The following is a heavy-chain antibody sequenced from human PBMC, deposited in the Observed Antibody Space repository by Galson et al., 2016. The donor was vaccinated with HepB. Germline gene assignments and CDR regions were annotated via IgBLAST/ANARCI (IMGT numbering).Heavy chain of an antibody. Sequence: SLRLSCAASGFPFDDYAMHWVRQAPGKGLEWVSGISWNSGTIAYADSVKGRFTVSRDNAKNSLHLQMNSLRSEDSALYYCAKSRELLSDGLDVWGQGTIVTVSS. CDR1: GFPFDDYA. CDR3: AKSRELLSDGLDV. J-gene: IGHJ3*01. V-gene: IGHV3-9*01. CDR2: ISWNSGTI. D-gene: IGHD3-10*01.